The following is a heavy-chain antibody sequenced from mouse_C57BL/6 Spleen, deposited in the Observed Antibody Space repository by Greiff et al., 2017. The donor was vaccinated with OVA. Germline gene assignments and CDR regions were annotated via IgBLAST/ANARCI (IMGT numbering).Heavy chain of an antibody. Sequence: QVQLQQPGAELVKPGASVKLSCKASGYTFTSYWMHWVKQRPGQGLEWIGMIHPNSGSTNYNEKFKSKATLTVDKSSSTAYMQLSSLTSEDSAVYYCARAAPYGSSFAYWGQGTLVTVSA. CDR1: GYTFTSYW. CDR2: IHPNSGST. J-gene: IGHJ3*01. D-gene: IGHD1-1*01. V-gene: IGHV1-64*01. CDR3: ARAAPYGSSFAY.